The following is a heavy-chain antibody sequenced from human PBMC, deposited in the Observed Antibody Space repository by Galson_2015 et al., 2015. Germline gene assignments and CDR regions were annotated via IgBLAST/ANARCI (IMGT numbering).Heavy chain of an antibody. CDR3: ARDRDDYYDSSGHYYGPEYFQH. D-gene: IGHD3-22*01. CDR2: ISSSGSTI. J-gene: IGHJ1*01. Sequence: SLRLSCAASGFTFSDYYMSWIRQAPGKGLEWVSYISSSGSTIYYADSVKGRFTISRDNAKNSLYLQMNSLRAEDTAVYYCARDRDDYYDSSGHYYGPEYFQHWGQGTLVTVSS. V-gene: IGHV3-11*01. CDR1: GFTFSDYY.